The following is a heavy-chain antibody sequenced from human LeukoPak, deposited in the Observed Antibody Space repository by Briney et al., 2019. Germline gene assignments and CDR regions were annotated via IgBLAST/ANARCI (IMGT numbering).Heavy chain of an antibody. CDR1: GFTFSSYG. Sequence: GGSLRLSCAAFGFTFSSYGMHWVRQAPGKGLEWVAVIWYDGSNKYYADSVKGRFTISRDNSKNTLYLQMNSLRAEDTAVYYCASNVRGTYFDYWGQGTLVTVSS. V-gene: IGHV3-33*01. CDR2: IWYDGSNK. D-gene: IGHD3-10*01. CDR3: ASNVRGTYFDY. J-gene: IGHJ4*02.